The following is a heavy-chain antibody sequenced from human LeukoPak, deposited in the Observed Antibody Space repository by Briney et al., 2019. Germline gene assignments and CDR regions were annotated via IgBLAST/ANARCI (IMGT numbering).Heavy chain of an antibody. CDR1: GFSFSTYS. D-gene: IGHD3-10*01. Sequence: GGSLRLSCAASGFSFSTYSMNWVRQAPGKGLEWVSYISSSSSTIYYADSVKGRFTISRDNAKNSLYLQMNSLRAEDTAVYYCARLMVRGPFDYWGQGTLVTVSS. J-gene: IGHJ4*02. CDR2: ISSSSSTI. CDR3: ARLMVRGPFDY. V-gene: IGHV3-48*01.